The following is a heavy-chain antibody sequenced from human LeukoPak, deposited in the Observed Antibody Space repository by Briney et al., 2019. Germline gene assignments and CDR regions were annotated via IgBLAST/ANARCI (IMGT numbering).Heavy chain of an antibody. V-gene: IGHV1-8*01. CDR3: ARGPRNIRSGNSGGAFDI. J-gene: IGHJ3*02. D-gene: IGHD4-23*01. CDR2: MNPNSGNT. CDR1: GYTFTSYD. Sequence: ASVKVSCKASGYTFTSYDINWVRQATGQGLEWMGWMNPNSGNTGYAQKFQGRVTMTRNTSISTAYMELSSLRSGDTAVYYCARGPRNIRSGNSGGAFDIWGQGTMVTVSS.